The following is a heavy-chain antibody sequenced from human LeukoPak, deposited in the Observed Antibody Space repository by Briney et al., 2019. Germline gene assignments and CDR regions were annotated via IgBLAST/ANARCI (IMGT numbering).Heavy chain of an antibody. J-gene: IGHJ3*02. Sequence: GASVKVSCKASGYTFTGYYMHWVRQATGQGLEWMGWMNPNSGSTGYAQKFQGRVTITRNTSISTAYMELSSLRSEDTAVYYCARYDSSGYYGDAFDIWGQGTMVTVSS. D-gene: IGHD3-22*01. CDR2: MNPNSGST. CDR1: GYTFTGYY. V-gene: IGHV1-8*03. CDR3: ARYDSSGYYGDAFDI.